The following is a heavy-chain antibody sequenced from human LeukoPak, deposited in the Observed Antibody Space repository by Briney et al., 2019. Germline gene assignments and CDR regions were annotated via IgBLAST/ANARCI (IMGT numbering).Heavy chain of an antibody. Sequence: GGSLRLSCAASGFTFSNFWMSWVRQAPGKGLEWVANIKVDGSEKYYVDSVKGRFTISRDNAENSLYLQMNSLRAGDTAVYYCARKTGTTGEAFDYWGQGTQVTVSS. CDR3: ARKTGTTGEAFDY. J-gene: IGHJ4*02. CDR2: IKVDGSEK. V-gene: IGHV3-7*03. D-gene: IGHD1-1*01. CDR1: GFTFSNFW.